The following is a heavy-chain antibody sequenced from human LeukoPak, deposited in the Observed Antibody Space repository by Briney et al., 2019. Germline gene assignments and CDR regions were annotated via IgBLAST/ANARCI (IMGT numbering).Heavy chain of an antibody. CDR1: GFTFSSYA. J-gene: IGHJ4*02. CDR2: ISGSGGST. D-gene: IGHD6-19*01. Sequence: GGSLRLSCAASGFTFSSYAMSLVRQAPGKGLEWVSAISGSGGSTYYADSVKGRFTISRDNSKNTLYLQMNSLRAEDTAVCYCAKGAGWYFYYFDYWGQGTLVTVSS. CDR3: AKGAGWYFYYFDY. V-gene: IGHV3-23*01.